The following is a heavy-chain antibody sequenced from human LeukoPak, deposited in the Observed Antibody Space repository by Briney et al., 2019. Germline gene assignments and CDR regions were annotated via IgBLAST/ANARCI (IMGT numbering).Heavy chain of an antibody. Sequence: GGSLRLSCAASGFTFSSYEMNWVRQAPGKGLEWVSYISSSGSTIYYADSVKGRFTISRDNAKNSLYLQMNSLRAVDTAVYYCASVKTYGSGSYGLRYWGQGTLVTVSS. CDR2: ISSSGSTI. CDR3: ASVKTYGSGSYGLRY. CDR1: GFTFSSYE. D-gene: IGHD3-10*01. J-gene: IGHJ4*02. V-gene: IGHV3-48*03.